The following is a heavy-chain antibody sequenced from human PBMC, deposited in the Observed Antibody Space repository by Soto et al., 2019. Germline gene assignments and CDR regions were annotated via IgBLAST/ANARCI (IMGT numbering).Heavy chain of an antibody. CDR3: AKGHGYNYGGSGGQNDF. CDR1: GFIFGSYG. Sequence: PGGSLRLSCAASGFIFGSYGMSWVRQAPGKGLEWVSGISGSSESIDYADSVKGRFTISRDNSQNTLYLQMNSLRADDTAVYHCAKGHGYNYGGSGGQNDFWG. CDR2: ISGSSESI. V-gene: IGHV3-23*01. D-gene: IGHD5-12*01. J-gene: IGHJ6*01.